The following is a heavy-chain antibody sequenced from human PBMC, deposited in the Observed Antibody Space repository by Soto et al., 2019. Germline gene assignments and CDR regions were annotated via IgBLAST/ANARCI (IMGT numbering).Heavy chain of an antibody. Sequence: HGGSIKIGSAACGLTLYIYGVHGARKKTGKGLEWVAVISYDGSNKYYADSVKGRFTISRDNSKNTLYLQMNSLRAEDTAVYYCAKDDSSSSSAAHKGPTDEVYYYYGMDVWGQGTTVTVSS. CDR2: ISYDGSNK. CDR1: GLTLYIYG. CDR3: AKDDSSSSSAAHKGPTDEVYYYYGMDV. V-gene: IGHV3-30*18. J-gene: IGHJ6*02. D-gene: IGHD6-6*01.